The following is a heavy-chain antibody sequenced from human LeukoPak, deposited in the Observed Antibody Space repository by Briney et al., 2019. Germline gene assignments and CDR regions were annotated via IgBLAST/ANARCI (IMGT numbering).Heavy chain of an antibody. V-gene: IGHV3-21*01. J-gene: IGHJ4*02. CDR1: GFIFSSYT. D-gene: IGHD6-13*01. CDR2: ISSSSSYK. CDR3: ARGSSTWLYYFDY. Sequence: PGGSLRLSCAASGFIFSSYTMNWVRQAPGKGLEWVSSISSSSSYKYYADSVKGRFTISRDNAKNSLFLQMNSLRAEDTAVYYCARGSSTWLYYFDYWGQGTLVTVSS.